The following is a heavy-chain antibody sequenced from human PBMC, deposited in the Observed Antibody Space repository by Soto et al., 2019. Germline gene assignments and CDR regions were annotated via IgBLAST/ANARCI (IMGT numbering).Heavy chain of an antibody. CDR2: ISYDGSNK. CDR3: AKDQGHGGRGAFDI. D-gene: IGHD3-10*01. V-gene: IGHV3-30*18. CDR1: GFTFSSYG. J-gene: IGHJ3*02. Sequence: QVQLVESGGGVVQPGRSLRLSCAASGFTFSSYGMHWVRQAPGKGLEWVALISYDGSNKYYADSVKGRFTISRDNSKNTLYLQMNRLRTEDTAVYYCAKDQGHGGRGAFDIWGQGTMVTVSS.